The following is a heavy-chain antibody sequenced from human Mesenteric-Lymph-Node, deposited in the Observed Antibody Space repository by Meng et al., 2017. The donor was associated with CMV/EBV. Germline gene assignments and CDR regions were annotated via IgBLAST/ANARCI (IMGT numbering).Heavy chain of an antibody. V-gene: IGHV3-9*01. D-gene: IGHD2-15*01. CDR2: INWNSGTI. J-gene: IGHJ6*02. Sequence: SLKISCAASGFTFDDYAMHWARQAPGQGLEWVSGINWNSGTIVYADSVKGRFTISRDNAKNSLYLQMNSLRVEDTALYYCAKDSSSPQRFYYSGMDVWGQGTTVTVSS. CDR1: GFTFDDYA. CDR3: AKDSSSPQRFYYSGMDV.